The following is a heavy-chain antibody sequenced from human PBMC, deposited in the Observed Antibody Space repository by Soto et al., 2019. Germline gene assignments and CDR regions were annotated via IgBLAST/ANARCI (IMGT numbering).Heavy chain of an antibody. Sequence: PSETLSLTCAVYGGSFNEFSWSWVRQPPGKGLEYIGEINYSGRTNFKSSLKSRAAISADRSKSQFSLRLTSVTAADTAVYYCARVVENTNEMAVVRAWGYFHFGLDVWGQGTTVTVSS. CDR3: ARVVENTNEMAVVRAWGYFHFGLDV. J-gene: IGHJ6*02. CDR2: INYSGRT. V-gene: IGHV4-34*01. D-gene: IGHD3-10*02. CDR1: GGSFNEFS.